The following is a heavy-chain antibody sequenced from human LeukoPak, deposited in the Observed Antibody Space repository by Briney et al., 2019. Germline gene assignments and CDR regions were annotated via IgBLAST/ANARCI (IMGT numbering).Heavy chain of an antibody. CDR3: ARATTWLVFDS. D-gene: IGHD6-19*01. J-gene: IGHJ4*02. CDR1: GLTVSSNY. Sequence: GGSLRLSCAVSGLTVSSNYMSWVRQAPGKGLEWVSVIYNGDNTNYADSVKGRFTISRDSSENTPYLQMNSLRAEDTAIYYCARATTWLVFDSWGQGILVTVSS. V-gene: IGHV3-66*01. CDR2: IYNGDNT.